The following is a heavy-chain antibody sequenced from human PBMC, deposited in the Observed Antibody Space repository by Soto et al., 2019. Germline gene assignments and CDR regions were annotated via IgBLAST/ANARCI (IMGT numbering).Heavy chain of an antibody. CDR3: ARGWLRTGFDT. Sequence: PSQTLSLTCAISGDSVSSNSAAWNRIRQSPSRGPEWLGRTYHGSKWSTDYAVTVKSRISVNTDTSRNQFSLQLSSVTPEDTGVYYCARGWLRTGFDTWGQGAMVTVSS. CDR1: GDSVSSNSAA. V-gene: IGHV6-1*01. CDR2: TYHGSKWST. D-gene: IGHD2-8*02. J-gene: IGHJ3*02.